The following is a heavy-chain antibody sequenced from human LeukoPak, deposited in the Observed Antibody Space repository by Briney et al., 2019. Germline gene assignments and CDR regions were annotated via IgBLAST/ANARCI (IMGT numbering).Heavy chain of an antibody. Sequence: ASVKVSCKASGYTFTSYDINWVRQAPGQGLEWMGWMNPNSGNTGYAQKFQGRVTMTRNTSISTAYMELSSLRSEDTAVYYCARWYYYGSGSHPGMDVWGQGTTVTVSS. J-gene: IGHJ6*02. CDR2: MNPNSGNT. D-gene: IGHD3-10*01. CDR1: GYTFTSYD. V-gene: IGHV1-8*01. CDR3: ARWYYYGSGSHPGMDV.